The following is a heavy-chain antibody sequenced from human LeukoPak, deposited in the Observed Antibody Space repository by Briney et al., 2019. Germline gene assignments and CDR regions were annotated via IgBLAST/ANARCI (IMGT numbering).Heavy chain of an antibody. CDR3: AKDIRRGSRSWYGWNDY. J-gene: IGHJ4*02. CDR2: ISRNSGSI. D-gene: IGHD6-13*01. Sequence: GRSLRLSCAASGFTFDDYAMHWVRQAPGKSLEWVSGISRNSGSIGYLASVKGRFTSSRDNAKISLDLQMSSLRAEDTALYYWAKDIRRGSRSWYGWNDYWGQGTLVTVSS. V-gene: IGHV3-9*01. CDR1: GFTFDDYA.